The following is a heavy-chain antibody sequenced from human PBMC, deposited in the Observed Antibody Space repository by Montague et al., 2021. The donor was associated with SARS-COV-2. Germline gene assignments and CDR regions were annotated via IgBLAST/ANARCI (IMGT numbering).Heavy chain of an antibody. CDR2: TNYRSKWTS. CDR3: VRDTGSAQAGFDA. Sequence: CAISGDSVGVNTATCNWIRQTPSRGPQWQGRTNYRSKWTSDYATSVEGRISIDPDTSKNQFFLHLRSVTPEDTGVYYCVRDTGSAQAGFDAWGQGTLVTVSS. J-gene: IGHJ4*02. V-gene: IGHV6-1*01. CDR1: GDSVGVNTAT. D-gene: IGHD4-17*01.